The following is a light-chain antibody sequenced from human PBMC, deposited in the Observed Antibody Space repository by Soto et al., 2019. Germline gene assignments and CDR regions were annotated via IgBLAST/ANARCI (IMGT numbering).Light chain of an antibody. Sequence: EIVLTQSPGTLSLSPVERATLSCRASQSFSSSYLAWYQQKPGQAPRILMYDASTRATGIPARFSGSGSGTEFTLTISSLQSEDFAVYYCQQYHNWPITFGQGTRLEIK. CDR1: QSFSSSY. V-gene: IGKV3-15*01. CDR3: QQYHNWPIT. J-gene: IGKJ5*01. CDR2: DAS.